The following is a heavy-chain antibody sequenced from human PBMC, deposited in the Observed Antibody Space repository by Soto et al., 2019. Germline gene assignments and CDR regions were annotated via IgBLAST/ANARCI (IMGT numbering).Heavy chain of an antibody. CDR1: GFTFSSYS. J-gene: IGHJ5*02. D-gene: IGHD4-17*01. V-gene: IGHV3-48*01. Sequence: GGSLRLSCAASGFTFSSYSMNWVRQAPGKGLEWVSYISSSSTIYYADSVKGRFTISRDNAKNTLYLQMNSLRAEDTAVYYCAKDYHGDTPGWFDPWGHGTLVTVSS. CDR2: ISSSSTI. CDR3: AKDYHGDTPGWFDP.